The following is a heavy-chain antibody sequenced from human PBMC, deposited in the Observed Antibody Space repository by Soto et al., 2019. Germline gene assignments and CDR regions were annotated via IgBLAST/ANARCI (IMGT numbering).Heavy chain of an antibody. CDR1: GGSISVGVYY. CDR2: TYHTGST. V-gene: IGHV4-31*03. Sequence: QVQLQESGPGLVKPSQTLSLTCTVSGGSISVGVYYWNWIRHLPGKGPEWIGYTYHTGSTYYNPSLESRVTVSVAPSKNQCSLRLSSVTAADTAVYYWAIIGKPDGSLYFAYWGPGTLVTVSS. D-gene: IGHD6-13*01. J-gene: IGHJ4*02. CDR3: AIIGKPDGSLYFAY.